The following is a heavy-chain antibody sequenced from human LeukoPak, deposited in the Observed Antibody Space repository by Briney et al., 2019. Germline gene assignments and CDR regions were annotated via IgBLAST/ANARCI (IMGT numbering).Heavy chain of an antibody. V-gene: IGHV4-59*01. CDR3: AGAYPPDAFDI. Sequence: SETLSLTCTVSGGSISSYYWSWIRQPPGEGLEWSGYIYYSGSTNYNPSLKSRVTISVDTSKNQFSLKLSSVTAADTAVYYCAGAYPPDAFDIWGQGTMVTVSS. CDR1: GGSISSYY. D-gene: IGHD3-16*01. J-gene: IGHJ3*02. CDR2: IYYSGST.